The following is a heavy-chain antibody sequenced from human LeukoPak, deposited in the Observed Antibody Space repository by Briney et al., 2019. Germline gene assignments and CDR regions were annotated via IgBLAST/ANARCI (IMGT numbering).Heavy chain of an antibody. D-gene: IGHD3-16*02. Sequence: GGSLRLSCSASGFLFYSYAMHWVRQAPGRGLEYVAAVTSSGSSTFHANSVKGRFTISRDNSKNTLYLQMDSLKPEDMAVYFCTRGPGYDYVWGTYRADYWGKGTLVTVSS. CDR3: TRGPGYDYVWGTYRADY. J-gene: IGHJ4*02. V-gene: IGHV3-64*01. CDR1: GFLFYSYA. CDR2: VTSSGSST.